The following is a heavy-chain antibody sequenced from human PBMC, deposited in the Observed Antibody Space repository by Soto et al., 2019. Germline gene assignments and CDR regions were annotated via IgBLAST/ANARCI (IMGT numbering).Heavy chain of an antibody. CDR3: ARMYYEILTGYYPGWFGP. Sequence: SETLSLTCSVTGGSISSSTYYWGWIRQPPGKGLEWLGSTHYSGSTYYNPSLKSRVTISVDTSKNQFSLKLSSLIAADTAIYYCARMYYEILTGYYPGWFGPWGQGNLVTVSS. J-gene: IGHJ5*02. CDR1: GGSISSSTYY. D-gene: IGHD3-9*01. CDR2: THYSGST. V-gene: IGHV4-39*01.